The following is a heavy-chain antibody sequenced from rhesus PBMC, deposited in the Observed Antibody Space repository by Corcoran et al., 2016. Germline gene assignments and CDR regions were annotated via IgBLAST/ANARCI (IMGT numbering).Heavy chain of an antibody. D-gene: IGHD4-29*01. CDR3: ARDRAVAAYYYGLDS. CDR1: GDTVTDHH. CDR2: INPYNGNT. V-gene: IGHV1S2*01. Sequence: QVQQVQSGAEGKKPGSSVKVSCKASGDTVTDHHMTWGGQDPRQGLEWIGWINPYNGNTKYAQKFQGRVTMTRDTSTSTAYMELSSLRSEDTAVYYCARDRAVAAYYYGLDSWGQGVVVTVSS. J-gene: IGHJ6*01.